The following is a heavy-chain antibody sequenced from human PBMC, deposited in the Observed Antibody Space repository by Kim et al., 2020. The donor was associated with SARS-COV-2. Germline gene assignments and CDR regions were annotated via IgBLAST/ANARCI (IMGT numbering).Heavy chain of an antibody. D-gene: IGHD3-9*01. CDR3: ARGPTTYYDILTGYYYFDY. V-gene: IGHV1-18*01. CDR1: GYTFTSYG. CDR2: ISAYNGNT. J-gene: IGHJ4*02. Sequence: ASVKVSCKASGYTFTSYGISWVRQAPGQGLEWMGWISAYNGNTNYAQKLQGRVTMTTDTSTSTAYMELRSLRSDDTAAYYCARGPTTYYDILTGYYYFDYWGQGTLVTVSS.